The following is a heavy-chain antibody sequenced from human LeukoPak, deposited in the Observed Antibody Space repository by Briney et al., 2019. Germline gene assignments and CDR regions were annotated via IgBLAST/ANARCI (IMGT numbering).Heavy chain of an antibody. V-gene: IGHV4-39*07. CDR1: GDSISSSTYY. Sequence: SETLSLTCTVSGDSISSSTYYWGWIRQPPGKGLEWIGSIHYSGRFYYNPSLKSRVIISVATSKNQFSLNLSSVTAADTAVHYCARVLGSGSYRSPSRAYNWFDPWGQGTLVTVSS. CDR2: IHYSGRF. D-gene: IGHD3-10*01. CDR3: ARVLGSGSYRSPSRAYNWFDP. J-gene: IGHJ5*02.